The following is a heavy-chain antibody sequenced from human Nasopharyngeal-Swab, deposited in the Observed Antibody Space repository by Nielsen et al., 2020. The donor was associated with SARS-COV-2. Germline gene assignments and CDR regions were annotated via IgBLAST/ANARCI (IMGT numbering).Heavy chain of an antibody. D-gene: IGHD6-19*01. V-gene: IGHV1-2*06. CDR1: RYTFTGYY. J-gene: IGHJ4*02. Sequence: ASVKVSCKASRYTFTGYYMHWVRQAPGQGLEWMGRINPNSGGTNYAQKFQGRVTMTRDTSISTAYMELSRLRSDDTAVYYCARARYSSGWYVDYWGQGTLVTVSS. CDR3: ARARYSSGWYVDY. CDR2: INPNSGGT.